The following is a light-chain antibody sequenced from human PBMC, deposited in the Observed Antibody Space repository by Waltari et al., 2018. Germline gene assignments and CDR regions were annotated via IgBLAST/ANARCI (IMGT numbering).Light chain of an antibody. V-gene: IGLV3-21*02. CDR2: SDT. J-gene: IGLJ3*02. CDR1: NIEIKK. CDR3: QVWDRTINYAV. Sequence: SYVLTQPPSVSVAPGQTASITCGGSNIEIKKVQWYQHKSGPAPILVVFSDTDRPSGIPERFSGSNSGHTATLTISRVEAGDEADYYCQVWDRTINYAVFGGGTKLTVL.